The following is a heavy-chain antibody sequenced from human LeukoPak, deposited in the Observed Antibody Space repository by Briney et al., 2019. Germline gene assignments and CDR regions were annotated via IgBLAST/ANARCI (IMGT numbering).Heavy chain of an antibody. D-gene: IGHD2-2*01. V-gene: IGHV3-23*01. CDR1: GFTFSSYA. Sequence: PGGSLRLSCAASGFTFSSYAMSWVRQAPGKGLEWVSAISGSGGSTYYADSVKGRFTISRDNSKNTLCLQMNSLRAEDTAVYYCAKDWAKYQLGRGYFDYWGQGTLVTVSS. CDR2: ISGSGGST. J-gene: IGHJ4*02. CDR3: AKDWAKYQLGRGYFDY.